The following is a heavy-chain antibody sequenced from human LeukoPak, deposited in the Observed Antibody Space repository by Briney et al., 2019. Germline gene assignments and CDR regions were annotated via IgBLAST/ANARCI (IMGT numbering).Heavy chain of an antibody. CDR2: MFYSGST. J-gene: IGHJ4*02. V-gene: IGHV4-59*01. Sequence: SDTLSLTCTVSGDSISNFYWSWIRQPPGKGLEWIGYMFYSGSTNYNPSLKSRVAISVDTSKNQFSLRLTSVTAADTAVYYCARDRELGYWGQGTLVTVSS. CDR3: ARDRELGY. CDR1: GDSISNFY. D-gene: IGHD1-1*01.